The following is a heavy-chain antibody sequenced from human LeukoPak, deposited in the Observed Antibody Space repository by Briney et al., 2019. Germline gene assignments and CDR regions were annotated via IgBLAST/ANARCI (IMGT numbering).Heavy chain of an antibody. CDR2: ISWNSGSI. D-gene: IGHD3-10*01. J-gene: IGHJ4*02. Sequence: GGSLRLSCAASGFTFDDYAMHWVRQAPGKGLEWVSGISWNSGSIGYADSVKGRFTISRDNAKNSLYLQMNSLRAEDTALYYCAKDNGSGWYYFDYWSQGTLVTVSS. V-gene: IGHV3-9*01. CDR3: AKDNGSGWYYFDY. CDR1: GFTFDDYA.